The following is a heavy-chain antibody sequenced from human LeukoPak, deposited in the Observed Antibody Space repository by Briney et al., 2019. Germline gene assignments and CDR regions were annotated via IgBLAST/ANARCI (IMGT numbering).Heavy chain of an antibody. J-gene: IGHJ6*02. V-gene: IGHV1-69*13. Sequence: GASVKVSCKASGGTFSSYAISWVRQAPGQGLEWMGRIIPIFGTANYAQKFQGRVTITADESTSTAYMELSSLRSEDTAVYYCANFYGSGKGYYYGMDVWGQGTTVTVSS. CDR2: IIPIFGTA. CDR3: ANFYGSGKGYYYGMDV. D-gene: IGHD3-10*01. CDR1: GGTFSSYA.